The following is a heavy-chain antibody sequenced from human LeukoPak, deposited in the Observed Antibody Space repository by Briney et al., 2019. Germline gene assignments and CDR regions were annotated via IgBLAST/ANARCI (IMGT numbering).Heavy chain of an antibody. CDR1: GFTFSDYA. CDR2: ISSSSSYI. Sequence: GGSLRLSCAASGFTFSDYAMSWVRQAPGKGLEWVSSISSSSSYIYYADSVKGRFTISRDNAKNSLDLQMNSLRAEDTAGYYCARGGYSDYWGKGTLVTVSS. CDR3: ARGGYSDY. V-gene: IGHV3-21*01. D-gene: IGHD5-24*01. J-gene: IGHJ4*02.